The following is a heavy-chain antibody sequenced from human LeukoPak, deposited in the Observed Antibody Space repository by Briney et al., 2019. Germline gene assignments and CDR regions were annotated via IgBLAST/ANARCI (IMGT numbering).Heavy chain of an antibody. D-gene: IGHD2-15*01. CDR2: ISSSGGNT. J-gene: IGHJ4*02. V-gene: IGHV3-64*01. CDR1: GFTFNTYA. Sequence: GGTLRLSCAASGFTFNTYAMHWVRQAPGKGLEFVSSISSSGGNTYYANSVKGRFTISRDDSKNTLYLQMGSLRPEDMAVYYCARASGRGLYYFDYWGQGSLVTVSS. CDR3: ARASGRGLYYFDY.